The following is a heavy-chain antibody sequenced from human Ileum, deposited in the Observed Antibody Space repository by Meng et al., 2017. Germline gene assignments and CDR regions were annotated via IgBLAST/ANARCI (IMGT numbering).Heavy chain of an antibody. V-gene: IGHV4-34*01. CDR1: GGSFSTYY. CDR2: ISRSGTT. D-gene: IGHD4-11*01. J-gene: IGHJ4*02. CDR3: ARSGVTTVTYLD. Sequence: QHWGAGVLKPSGTLLLTCSMGGGSFSTYYWSWIRQPPGKGLEWIGEISRSGTTNYNPSLKSRVTISVDTSKNQFSLTVTSVTAADSALYYCARSGVTTVTYLDWGQGTLVTVSS.